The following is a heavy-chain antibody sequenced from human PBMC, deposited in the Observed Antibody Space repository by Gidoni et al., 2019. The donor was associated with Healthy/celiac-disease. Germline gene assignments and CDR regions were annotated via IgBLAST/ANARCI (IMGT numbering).Heavy chain of an antibody. J-gene: IGHJ6*02. CDR1: GYTFTGYY. V-gene: IGHV1-2*02. Sequence: QVQLVQSGAEVKKPGASVTVSCKASGYTFTGYYMHWVRPAPGQGLEWMGWINPNSGGTNYAQKFQGRVTMTRDTSISTAYMELSRLRSDDTAVYYCARAQGVAGTHYYYGMDVWGQGTTVTVSS. CDR2: INPNSGGT. D-gene: IGHD6-19*01. CDR3: ARAQGVAGTHYYYGMDV.